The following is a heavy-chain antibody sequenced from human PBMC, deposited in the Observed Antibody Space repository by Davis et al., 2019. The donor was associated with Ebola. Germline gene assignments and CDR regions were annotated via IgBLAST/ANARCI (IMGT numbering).Heavy chain of an antibody. D-gene: IGHD3-10*01. Sequence: GESLKISCAASGFTFSSYSMNWVRQAPGKGLEWVSAISGSGGSTYYADSMKGRCTLSRDNSKNTLYLQMNSLRAEDTAVYYCAKVLGYSYGSGSYYLWGQGTLVTVSS. CDR3: AKVLGYSYGSGSYYL. J-gene: IGHJ4*02. CDR1: GFTFSSYS. CDR2: ISGSGGST. V-gene: IGHV3-23*01.